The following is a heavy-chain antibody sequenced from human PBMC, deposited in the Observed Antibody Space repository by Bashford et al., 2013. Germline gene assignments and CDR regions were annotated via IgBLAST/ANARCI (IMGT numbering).Heavy chain of an antibody. J-gene: IGHJ2*01. CDR2: ISSGSDTI. CDR3: ARDRRAPLWYFDL. Sequence: VRQAPGKGLEWVSYISSGSDTIYYADSVKGRFTISRDNAKNSLYLQMNSLRDEDTAVYYCARDRRAPLWYFDLWGRGALVTVSS. D-gene: IGHD1-14*01. V-gene: IGHV3-48*02.